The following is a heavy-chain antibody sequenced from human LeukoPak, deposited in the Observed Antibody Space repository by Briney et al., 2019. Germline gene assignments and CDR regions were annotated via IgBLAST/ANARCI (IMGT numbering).Heavy chain of an antibody. CDR2: IWYDETTK. V-gene: IGHV3-33*01. Sequence: GGSLRLSCAASGLTFRSYNMHWVRQAPGKGLEWVAVIWYDETTKYYAASVKDRFTVSRDNSKSTLFLEMNSLRADDTAVYYCARELWFGDLIETYFDFWGQGTLVTVSS. CDR3: ARELWFGDLIETYFDF. J-gene: IGHJ4*02. D-gene: IGHD3-10*01. CDR1: GLTFRSYN.